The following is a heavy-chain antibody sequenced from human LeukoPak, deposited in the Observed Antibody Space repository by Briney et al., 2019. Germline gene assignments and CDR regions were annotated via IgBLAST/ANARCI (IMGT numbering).Heavy chain of an antibody. J-gene: IGHJ4*02. V-gene: IGHV1-18*01. CDR2: ISAYNGNT. Sequence: ASVKVSCKTSGGTFLSHTFSWVRQAPGQGLEWMGWISAYNGNTNYAQELQGRVTMTTDTSTSTAYMELRSLRSDDAAVYYCARGGRTDYCIDYWGQGTLVTVSS. CDR1: GGTFLSHT. CDR3: ARGGRTDYCIDY. D-gene: IGHD3/OR15-3a*01.